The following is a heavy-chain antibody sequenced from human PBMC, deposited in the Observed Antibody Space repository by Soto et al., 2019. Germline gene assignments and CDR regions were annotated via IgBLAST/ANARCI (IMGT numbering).Heavy chain of an antibody. V-gene: IGHV4-59*01. CDR1: GGSISSYY. Sequence: SETLSLTCTVSGGSISSYYWSWIRQPPGKGLEWIGYIYYSGSTDYDPPLKSRVTISVDTSKNQFSLKLSSVTAADTAVYYCARRWGTYFDSWGQRTLVTVSS. CDR3: ARRWGTYFDS. J-gene: IGHJ4*02. CDR2: IYYSGST. D-gene: IGHD7-27*01.